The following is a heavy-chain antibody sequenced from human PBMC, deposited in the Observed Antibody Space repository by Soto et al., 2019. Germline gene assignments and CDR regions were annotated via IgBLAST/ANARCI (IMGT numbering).Heavy chain of an antibody. CDR1: GFTFSSYA. D-gene: IGHD2-2*01. J-gene: IGHJ6*02. CDR3: ASCISTSCYLRWVSYGMDV. CDR2: ISYDGSNK. Sequence: QVQLVESGGGVVQPGRSLSLSCAASGFTFSSYAMHWVRQAPGKGLERVAVISYDGSNKYYADSVKGRFTISRDKSKNTLYLQMNSLRAEDTAVYYCASCISTSCYLRWVSYGMDVWGQGTTVTVSS. V-gene: IGHV3-30-3*01.